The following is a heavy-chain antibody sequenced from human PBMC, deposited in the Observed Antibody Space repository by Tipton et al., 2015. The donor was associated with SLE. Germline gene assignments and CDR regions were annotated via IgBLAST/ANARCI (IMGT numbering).Heavy chain of an antibody. D-gene: IGHD5-18*01. Sequence: QVQLVQSGSELKKPGASVKLSCKASGYSFTSFTMSWVRQAPGQGLEWMGWISSNTGNPTYAQGFTGRLVFSLDTSVSTTYLEISSLKAEDTAVYYCATSYGLDFWGQGTLITVSS. J-gene: IGHJ4*02. V-gene: IGHV7-4-1*02. CDR1: GYSFTSFT. CDR2: ISSNTGNP. CDR3: ATSYGLDF.